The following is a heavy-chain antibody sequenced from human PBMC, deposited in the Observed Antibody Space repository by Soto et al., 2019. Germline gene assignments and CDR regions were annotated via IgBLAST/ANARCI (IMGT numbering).Heavy chain of an antibody. CDR2: VNYSGRP. CDR3: TRGGGPSSSYFWFDS. D-gene: IGHD6-13*01. V-gene: IGHV4-34*02. Sequence: QVHLQQWGAGLLRPSETLSLTCGISGGSFGGYYWTWIRQPPGKGLEWVGEVNYSGRPNYNPSLKSRVTVSLAMTNNFFSLTLNSVTAADTAFYSCTRGGGPSSSYFWFDSWGQGPMVTVSS. J-gene: IGHJ5*01. CDR1: GGSFGGYY.